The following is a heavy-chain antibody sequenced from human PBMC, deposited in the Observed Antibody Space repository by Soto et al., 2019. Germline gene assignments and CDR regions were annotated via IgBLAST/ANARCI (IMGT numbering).Heavy chain of an antibody. V-gene: IGHV1-18*01. CDR1: GYTFTRYG. CDR2: ISAYNGNT. CDR3: ARVKLLGGDDAFDI. J-gene: IGHJ3*02. Sequence: QVQLVRSGAEVKKPGASVKVSCRASGYTFTRYGISWVRQAPGQGLEWMGGISAYNGNTNYAQKLHGRVTMTTDTSTSTAYMELRSLRSDDTAGYYCARVKLLGGDDAFDIWGQGTMVTVSS. D-gene: IGHD2-15*01.